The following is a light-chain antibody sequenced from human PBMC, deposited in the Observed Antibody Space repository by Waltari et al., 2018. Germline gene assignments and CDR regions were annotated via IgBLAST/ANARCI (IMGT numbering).Light chain of an antibody. CDR3: QHYLRLPAT. CDR1: QGVTRT. J-gene: IGKJ1*01. CDR2: GAS. V-gene: IGKV3-20*01. Sequence: SCRASQGVTRTLAWYQQKPGQAPRLLIYGASNRATGIPDRFSGSGSGTDFSLTISRLEPEDFAVYYCQHYLRLPATFGQGTKVEIK.